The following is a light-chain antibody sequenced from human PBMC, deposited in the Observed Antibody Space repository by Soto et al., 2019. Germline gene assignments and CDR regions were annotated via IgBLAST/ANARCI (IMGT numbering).Light chain of an antibody. CDR2: GAS. V-gene: IGKV3-20*01. CDR1: QSVTTR. CDR3: QQYGGSPIT. J-gene: IGKJ5*01. Sequence: EIELTQSPRAPSLSAGERVTLSCRASQSVTTRLAWYQHKPGQAPRLLMSGASSRASGVPVRFSGSGSGTDFTLTISRLEPEDFALYYCQQYGGSPITFGLGTRLEIK.